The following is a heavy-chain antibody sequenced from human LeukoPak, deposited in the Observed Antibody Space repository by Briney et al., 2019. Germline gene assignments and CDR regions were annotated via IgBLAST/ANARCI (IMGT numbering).Heavy chain of an antibody. D-gene: IGHD6-6*01. CDR1: GFSFNIYV. CDR2: ISSNGGST. CDR3: VKVTSSSPPDGMDV. J-gene: IGHJ6*02. Sequence: PGGSLRLSCAASGFSFNIYVMNWVRQAPGKGLEYVSAISSNGGSTYYADSVKGRFTISRDNSKNTLYLQMSSLRAEDTAVYYCVKVTSSSPPDGMDVWGQGTTVTVSS. V-gene: IGHV3-64D*09.